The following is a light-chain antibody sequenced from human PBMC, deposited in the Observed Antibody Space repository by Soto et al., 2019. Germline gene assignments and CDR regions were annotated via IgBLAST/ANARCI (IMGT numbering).Light chain of an antibody. Sequence: QSVLTQPASVSGSPGQSITISCTGTSSDVGGYNYVSSYQQEPGKAPKLMIYDVTYRPSGVSNRFSGSKSDNTASLTISGLQAEDEADYYCSSYTGSTSYVFGTGTKVTVL. CDR2: DVT. V-gene: IGLV2-14*01. J-gene: IGLJ1*01. CDR1: SSDVGGYNY. CDR3: SSYTGSTSYV.